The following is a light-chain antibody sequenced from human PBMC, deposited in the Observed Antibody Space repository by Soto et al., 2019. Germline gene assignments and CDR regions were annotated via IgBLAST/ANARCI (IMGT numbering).Light chain of an antibody. J-gene: IGKJ5*01. Sequence: EVVLTQSPATLSFSPGEGATLSCRASQSVRTSLAWYQHRPGQAPRLVIYDASLRANGVPARFGGSGSGTDFTLTINSLEPEDFAVYYCKQRNVCPPITFGQGTRLEIX. CDR2: DAS. CDR1: QSVRTS. CDR3: KQRNVCPPIT. V-gene: IGKV3-11*01.